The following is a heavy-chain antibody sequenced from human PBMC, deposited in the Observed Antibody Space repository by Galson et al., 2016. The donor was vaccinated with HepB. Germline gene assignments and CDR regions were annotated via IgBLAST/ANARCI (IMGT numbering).Heavy chain of an antibody. J-gene: IGHJ4*02. CDR2: IKPDGSQI. Sequence: SLRIPCSASGFTFSDYRMNWVRQAPGQGAEWGANIKPDGSQIYYVDPGKGRFTISRDNFQNSLFLQMNSLRAEDTAVYYCARAQWRQARRAAYFDYWGQGALVTVAS. CDR1: GFTFSDYR. D-gene: IGHD5-18*01. CDR3: ARAQWRQARRAAYFDY. V-gene: IGHV3-7*04.